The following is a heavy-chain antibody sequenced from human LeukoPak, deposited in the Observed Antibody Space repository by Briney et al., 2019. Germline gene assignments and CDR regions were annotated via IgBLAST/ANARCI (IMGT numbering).Heavy chain of an antibody. D-gene: IGHD6-19*01. CDR1: GFTFDDYG. Sequence: GGSLRLSCAAPGFTFDDYGMGWVRQAPGKGLEWVSGINWNGGSTGYADSVKGRFTISRDNAKNSLYLQMNSLRAEDTALYYCARDLVAGTTTGAFDIWGQGTMVTVSS. CDR2: INWNGGST. V-gene: IGHV3-20*04. J-gene: IGHJ3*02. CDR3: ARDLVAGTTTGAFDI.